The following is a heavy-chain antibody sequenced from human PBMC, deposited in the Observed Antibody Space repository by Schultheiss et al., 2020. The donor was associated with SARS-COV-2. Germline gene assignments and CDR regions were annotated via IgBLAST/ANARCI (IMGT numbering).Heavy chain of an antibody. J-gene: IGHJ4*02. V-gene: IGHV1-18*01. CDR2: SSAYNGNT. CDR1: GGTFSSYA. Sequence: ASVKVSCKASGGTFSSYAISWVRQAPGQGLEWMGWSSAYNGNTNYAQNVQGRVTMTEDTSADTAYMELRSLRSDDTAVYHCARASRYSSGYFDYWGQGTLVTVSS. D-gene: IGHD6-19*01. CDR3: ARASRYSSGYFDY.